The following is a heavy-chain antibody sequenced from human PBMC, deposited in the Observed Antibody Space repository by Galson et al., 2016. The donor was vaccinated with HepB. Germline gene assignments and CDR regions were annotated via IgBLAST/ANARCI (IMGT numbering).Heavy chain of an antibody. J-gene: IGHJ6*02. V-gene: IGHV4-59*01. CDR3: VRLIYGGSPDYYYFHGMDV. CDR1: VGSISSYY. Sequence: SETLSLTCTVPVGSISSYYWGWIRQPPGKGLEWIGYIYYSGSTNYNPSLKSRVSISVDTSKNQFSLRLNSVTAADTAVYYCVRLIYGGSPDYYYFHGMDVWGQGTTVTVSS. D-gene: IGHD4-23*01. CDR2: IYYSGST.